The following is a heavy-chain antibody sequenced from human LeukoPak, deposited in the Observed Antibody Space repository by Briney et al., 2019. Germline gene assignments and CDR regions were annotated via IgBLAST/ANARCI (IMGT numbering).Heavy chain of an antibody. J-gene: IGHJ4*02. CDR3: ARRYYDSSGYPLDY. V-gene: IGHV3-9*01. D-gene: IGHD3-22*01. CDR1: GFTFDDYA. Sequence: GGSLRLSCAASGFTFDDYAMHWVRQAPGKGLEWVSGISWNSGSIGYADSVKGRFTISRDNAKNTLYLQMDSLRAEDTGIYYCARRYYDSSGYPLDYWGQGTLVTVSS. CDR2: ISWNSGSI.